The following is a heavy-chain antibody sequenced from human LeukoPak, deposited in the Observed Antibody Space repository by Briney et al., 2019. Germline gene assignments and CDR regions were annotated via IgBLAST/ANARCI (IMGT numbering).Heavy chain of an antibody. V-gene: IGHV1-18*01. CDR2: ISAYNGNT. CDR3: ARDYDILTGYLPIDY. D-gene: IGHD3-9*01. CDR1: GYTFTSYG. J-gene: IGHJ4*02. Sequence: ASVKVSCKASGYTFTSYGISWVRQAPGQGLEWMGWISAYNGNTNYAQKLQGRVTMTTDTSTSTAYMELRSLRSDDTAVYYCARDYDILTGYLPIDYWGQGTLVTVSS.